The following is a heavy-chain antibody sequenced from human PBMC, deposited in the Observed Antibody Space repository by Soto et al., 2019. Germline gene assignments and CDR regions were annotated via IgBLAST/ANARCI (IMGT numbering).Heavy chain of an antibody. D-gene: IGHD4-17*01. J-gene: IGHJ4*02. Sequence: SETLSLTCAVYGGSFSGYYWSWIRQPPGKGLEWIGEINHSGNTNYNPSLKSRVTISVDTSKNQFSLKLSSVTAADTAVYYCARGIVAAIRAMTTAAKFDYWGQGTLVTVSS. CDR1: GGSFSGYY. CDR2: INHSGNT. CDR3: ARGIVAAIRAMTTAAKFDY. V-gene: IGHV4-34*01.